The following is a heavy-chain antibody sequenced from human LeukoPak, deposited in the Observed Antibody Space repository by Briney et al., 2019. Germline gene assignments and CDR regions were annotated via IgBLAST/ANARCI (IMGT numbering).Heavy chain of an antibody. D-gene: IGHD6-19*01. V-gene: IGHV4-59*08. CDR2: IYYSGST. CDR1: GGSISSYY. J-gene: IGHJ4*02. CDR3: ARQGSGGIAVVYFDY. Sequence: KASETLSLTCTVSGGSISSYYWSWIRQPPGKGLEWIGYIYYSGSTNYNPSLKGRVTISVDTSKNQFSLKLSSVTAADTAVYYCARQGSGGIAVVYFDYWGQGTLVTVSS.